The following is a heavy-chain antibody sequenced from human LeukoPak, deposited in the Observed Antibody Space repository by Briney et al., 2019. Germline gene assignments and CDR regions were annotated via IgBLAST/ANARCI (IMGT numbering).Heavy chain of an antibody. CDR1: GGSFSGYY. Sequence: SETLSLTCAVYGGSFSGYYWSWIRKPPGKGLEWIGEINHSGSTNYNPSLKSRVIISVDTSKNQFSLKLNSVTAADTAVYYCARRQNDAFDIWGQGTMVTVSS. CDR3: ARRQNDAFDI. V-gene: IGHV4-34*01. J-gene: IGHJ3*02. CDR2: INHSGST.